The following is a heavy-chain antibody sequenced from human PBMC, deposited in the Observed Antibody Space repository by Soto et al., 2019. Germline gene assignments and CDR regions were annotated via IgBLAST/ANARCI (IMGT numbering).Heavy chain of an antibody. CDR3: ARVGYYSGSGSYVFDP. J-gene: IGHJ5*02. D-gene: IGHD3-10*01. Sequence: QVQLVQSGAEVKKPGASVKVSCKASGYTFTSHSIIWVRRAPGEGLEWVGWISAYNGYTNSAENFQGRVTMTTDATTNTADMELRSLRSDDTAVYYCARVGYYSGSGSYVFDPWGQGTLVTVSS. CDR1: GYTFTSHS. CDR2: ISAYNGYT. V-gene: IGHV1-18*04.